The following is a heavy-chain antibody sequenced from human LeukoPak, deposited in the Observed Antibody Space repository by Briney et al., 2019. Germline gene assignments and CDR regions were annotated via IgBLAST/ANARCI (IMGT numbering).Heavy chain of an antibody. CDR2: IIPIFGTA. Sequence: SVKVSCKASGGTFSSYAISWVRHAPGQGLEWMGGIIPIFGTANYAQKFQGRVTITADESTSTAYMELSSLRSEDTAVYYCARGSIVVVPAASHYYYYMDVWGKGTTVTVSS. CDR3: ARGSIVVVPAASHYYYYMDV. CDR1: GGTFSSYA. D-gene: IGHD2-2*01. J-gene: IGHJ6*03. V-gene: IGHV1-69*01.